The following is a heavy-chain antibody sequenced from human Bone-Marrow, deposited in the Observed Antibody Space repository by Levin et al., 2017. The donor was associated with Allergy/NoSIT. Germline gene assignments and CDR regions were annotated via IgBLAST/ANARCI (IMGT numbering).Heavy chain of an antibody. CDR2: IHYSGTT. Sequence: TASETLSLTCTVSGGSMSSYYWAWIRQPPGKGLEWIGEIHYSGTTTYNPSLKSRVTISVDTSKTLFSLRLSSVTAADTAVYYCARSCTNGLCYNYWGQGTLVTVSS. CDR1: GGSMSSYY. CDR3: ARSCTNGLCYNY. J-gene: IGHJ4*02. V-gene: IGHV4-59*01. D-gene: IGHD2-8*01.